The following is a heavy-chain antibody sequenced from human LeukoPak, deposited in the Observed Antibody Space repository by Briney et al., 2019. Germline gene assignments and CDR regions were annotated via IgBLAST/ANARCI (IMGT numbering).Heavy chain of an antibody. V-gene: IGHV3-23*01. Sequence: GGSLRLSCAASGFTFSSFAMIWVRQAPGKGLEWVSPISGSGGSTYYADSVKGRFTISRDNSKNTLYLQMNSLRAEDTAIYYCAKSRGYTVTPLLYYFDYWGQETLVTVSS. CDR3: AKSRGYTVTPLLYYFDY. D-gene: IGHD4-17*01. CDR1: GFTFSSFA. CDR2: ISGSGGST. J-gene: IGHJ4*02.